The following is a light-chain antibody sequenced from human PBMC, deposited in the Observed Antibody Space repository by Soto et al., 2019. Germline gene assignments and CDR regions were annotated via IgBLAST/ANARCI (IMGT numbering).Light chain of an antibody. V-gene: IGKV3-11*01. CDR1: QSVSSY. CDR2: DAS. Sequence: EIVLTQSPATLSLSPGDRATLSCRASQSVSSYLAWYQQKPGQAPRLLIYDASNRATGIPARFSGSGSGTDFTLTSSSLEPEDVAVYYCQQRSNWLTFGGGTKVEIK. CDR3: QQRSNWLT. J-gene: IGKJ4*01.